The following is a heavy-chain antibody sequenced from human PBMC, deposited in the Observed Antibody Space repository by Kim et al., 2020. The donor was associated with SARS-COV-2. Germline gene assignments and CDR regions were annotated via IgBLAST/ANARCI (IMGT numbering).Heavy chain of an antibody. V-gene: IGHV3-7*01. CDR3: ARMGYDYGDYYFDY. D-gene: IGHD4-17*01. Sequence: GGSLRLSCAASGFTFSSYWMSWVRQAPGKGLEWVTNIKQDGSEKYYVDSVKGRFTISRDNAKNSLYLQMNSLRAEDTAVYYCARMGYDYGDYYFDYWGQGTLVTVCS. J-gene: IGHJ4*02. CDR2: IKQDGSEK. CDR1: GFTFSSYW.